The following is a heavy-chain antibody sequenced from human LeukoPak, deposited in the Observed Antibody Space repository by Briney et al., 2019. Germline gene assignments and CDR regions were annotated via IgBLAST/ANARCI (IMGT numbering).Heavy chain of an antibody. CDR1: GGTFSSYA. D-gene: IGHD6-19*01. Sequence: SVKVSCKASGGTFSSYAISWVRQAPGQGLEWMGGIIPMFGTANYAQKFQGRVTITADESTSTAYMELSSLRSEDTAVYYCARGEAVAGTRVDYWGQGTLVTVSS. V-gene: IGHV1-69*13. CDR2: IIPMFGTA. J-gene: IGHJ4*02. CDR3: ARGEAVAGTRVDY.